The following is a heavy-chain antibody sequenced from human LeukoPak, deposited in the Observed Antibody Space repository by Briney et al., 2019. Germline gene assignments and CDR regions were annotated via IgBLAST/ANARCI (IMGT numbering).Heavy chain of an antibody. CDR1: GGSFSSSRFY. V-gene: IGHV4-39*01. CDR2: IYYSGTT. CDR3: ARHGPRDFYGIDV. J-gene: IGHJ6*02. D-gene: IGHD1-14*01. Sequence: SXETLSLTCTVSGGSFSSSRFYWGFIRXPPGKGMEWIVTIYYSGTTYYNPSLKSRVTISVDTSKNQFSLKLTSVTAADTAVYYCARHGPRDFYGIDVWGQGTTVTVSS.